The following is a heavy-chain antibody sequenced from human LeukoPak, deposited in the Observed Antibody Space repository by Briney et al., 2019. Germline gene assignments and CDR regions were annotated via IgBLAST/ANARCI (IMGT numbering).Heavy chain of an antibody. CDR3: ARRTTSGWYSAAFDI. D-gene: IGHD6-19*01. V-gene: IGHV4-59*08. J-gene: IGHJ3*02. CDR1: GGSISSYY. CDR2: IYYRGST. Sequence: SETLSLTCTISGGSISSYYWSWIRQPPGKGLEWIGYIYYRGSTNYNPSLKSRVTISVDTSKNQFSLKLSSVTAADTAVYYCARRTTSGWYSAAFDIWGQGTMVTVSS.